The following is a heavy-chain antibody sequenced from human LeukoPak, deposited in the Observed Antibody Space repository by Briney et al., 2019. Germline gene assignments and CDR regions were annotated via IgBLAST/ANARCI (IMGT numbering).Heavy chain of an antibody. CDR3: ARDHYFDY. V-gene: IGHV3-30-3*01. J-gene: IGHJ4*02. Sequence: GRSLRLSCAASGFTFSSYAMHWVRQAPGKGLEWVAVISYDGSNKYYADSVKGRFTISRDNSKNTLYLQMNSLRGDDTAVYYCARDHYFDYWGQGTLVTVSS. CDR2: ISYDGSNK. CDR1: GFTFSSYA.